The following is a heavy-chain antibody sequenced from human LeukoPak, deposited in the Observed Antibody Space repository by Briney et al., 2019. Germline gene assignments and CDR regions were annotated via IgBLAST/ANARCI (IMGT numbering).Heavy chain of an antibody. Sequence: SETLSLTCTVSGGSISSHYGSWIRQPAGEGLEWIGRIYTRGSTNYNPSLKSRVTMSVDTSKTQFSLKLSSVNAADTAVYYRARCPGYAPYSYDSSGYYGALDYFDYWGQGTLVTVSS. CDR1: GGSISSHY. CDR3: ARCPGYAPYSYDSSGYYGALDYFDY. J-gene: IGHJ4*02. CDR2: IYTRGST. V-gene: IGHV4-4*07. D-gene: IGHD3-22*01.